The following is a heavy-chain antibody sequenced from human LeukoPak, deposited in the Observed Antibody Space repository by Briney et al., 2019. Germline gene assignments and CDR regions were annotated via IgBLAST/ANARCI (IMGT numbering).Heavy chain of an antibody. CDR1: GVSISSYY. D-gene: IGHD6-19*01. J-gene: IGHJ4*02. Sequence: SETLSLTCTVSGVSISSYYWSWIRQPPGKGLEWIGYIYYSGSTNYNPSLKSRVTISVDTSKNQFSLKLSSVTAADTAVYYCARESAVAGTFDYWGQGTLVTVSS. V-gene: IGHV4-59*01. CDR3: ARESAVAGTFDY. CDR2: IYYSGST.